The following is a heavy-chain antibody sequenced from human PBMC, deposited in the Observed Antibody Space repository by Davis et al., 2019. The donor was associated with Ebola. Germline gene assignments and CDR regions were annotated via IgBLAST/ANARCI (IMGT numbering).Heavy chain of an antibody. CDR1: GFTFSSYA. V-gene: IGHV3-23*01. D-gene: IGHD6-6*01. J-gene: IGHJ6*03. CDR2: ISGSGGST. CDR3: ATANSVYQQLVYYYYYMDV. Sequence: PGGSLRLSCAASGFTFSSYAMSWVRQAPGKGLEWVSAISGSGGSTYYADSVKGRFTISRDNSKNTLYLQMNSLRAEDTAVYYCATANSVYQQLVYYYYYMDVWGKGTTVTVSS.